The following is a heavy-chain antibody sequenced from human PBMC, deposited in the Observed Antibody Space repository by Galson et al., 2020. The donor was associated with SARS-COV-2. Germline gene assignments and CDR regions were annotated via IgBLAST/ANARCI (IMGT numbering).Heavy chain of an antibody. CDR3: ARQSGHYDFWSGYSASYGMDV. D-gene: IGHD3-3*01. J-gene: IGHJ6*02. CDR2: IYYSGST. Sequence: ETSETLSLTCTVSGGSISSNYWSWIRQPPGKGLEWIGYIYYSGSTNYNPSLKSRVTISVDTSKNQFSLKLSSVTAADTAVYYCARQSGHYDFWSGYSASYGMDVWGQGTTVTVSS. V-gene: IGHV4-59*08. CDR1: GGSISSNY.